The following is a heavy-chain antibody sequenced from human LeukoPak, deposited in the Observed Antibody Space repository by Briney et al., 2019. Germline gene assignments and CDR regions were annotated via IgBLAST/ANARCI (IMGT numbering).Heavy chain of an antibody. D-gene: IGHD3-22*01. CDR1: GGILSPYS. V-gene: IGHV1-69*06. CDR3: VWGYYSTIAFDY. CDR2: IVPISGST. J-gene: IGHJ4*02. Sequence: ASVKVSCKTSGGILSPYSIIWVRQAPGQRLEWMGSIVPISGSTDYTQKFQGRVTITADKSTSQAYMELTSLRFEDTAVYYCVWGYYSTIAFDYWGQGTLVTVSS.